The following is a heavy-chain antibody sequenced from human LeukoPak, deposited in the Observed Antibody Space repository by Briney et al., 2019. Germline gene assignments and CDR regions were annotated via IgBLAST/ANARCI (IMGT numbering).Heavy chain of an antibody. V-gene: IGHV4-34*01. J-gene: IGHJ4*02. CDR1: GGSFSGYY. Sequence: SETLSLTCAVYGGSFSGYYWSWIRQPPGKGLEWIGEINHSGSANYNPSLKGRVTISVDTSKNQFSLKLSSVTAADTAVYYCASGYFGYWGQGTLVTVSP. CDR3: ASGYFGY. CDR2: INHSGSA. D-gene: IGHD3-10*01.